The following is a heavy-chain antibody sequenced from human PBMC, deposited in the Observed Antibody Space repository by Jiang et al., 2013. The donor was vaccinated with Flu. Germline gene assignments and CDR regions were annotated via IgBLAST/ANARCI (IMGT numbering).Heavy chain of an antibody. V-gene: IGHV4-39*07. CDR2: IYYSGST. Sequence: SGSGLVKPSETLSLTCTVSGGSISSSSYYWGWIRQPPGKGLEWIGSIYYSGSTYYNPSLKSRVTISVDTSKNQFSLKLSSVTAADTAVYYCARAGSSWYYFDYVGPGTLVTVS. J-gene: IGHJ4*03. D-gene: IGHD6-13*01. CDR3: ARAGSSWYYFDY. CDR1: GGSISSSSYY.